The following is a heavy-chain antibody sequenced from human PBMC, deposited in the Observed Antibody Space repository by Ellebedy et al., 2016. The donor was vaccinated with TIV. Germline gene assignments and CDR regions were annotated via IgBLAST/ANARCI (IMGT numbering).Heavy chain of an antibody. CDR1: GFTFSSYA. J-gene: IGHJ4*02. V-gene: IGHV3-23*01. CDR3: AKRRGGNSGFDY. D-gene: IGHD4-23*01. CDR2: ISGSGGST. Sequence: GGSLRLXCAASGFTFSSYAMSWVRQAPGKGLEWVSAISGSGGSTYYADSVKGRFTISRDNSRNTLYLQMNSLRAEDTAVYYCAKRRGGNSGFDYWGQGTLVTVSS.